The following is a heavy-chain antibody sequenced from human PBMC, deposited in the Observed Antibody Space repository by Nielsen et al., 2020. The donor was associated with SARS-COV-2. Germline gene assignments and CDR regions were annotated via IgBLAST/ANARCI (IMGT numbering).Heavy chain of an antibody. CDR2: IYPGDSDT. V-gene: IGHV5-51*01. CDR1: GYSFTSYW. D-gene: IGHD4-23*01. Sequence: KVSCKGSGYSFTSYWIGWVRQMPGKGLEWMGIIYPGDSDTRYSPSFQGQVTISADKSISTAYLQWSSLKASDTAMYYCARQAVYGGNSKYWFDPWGQGTLVTVSS. J-gene: IGHJ5*02. CDR3: ARQAVYGGNSKYWFDP.